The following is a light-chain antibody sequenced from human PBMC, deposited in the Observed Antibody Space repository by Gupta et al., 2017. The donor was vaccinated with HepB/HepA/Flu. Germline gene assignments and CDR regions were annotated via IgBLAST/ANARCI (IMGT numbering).Light chain of an antibody. J-gene: IGKJ4*01. Sequence: EIVLTQSPVTLSLSPGERATLSCRASQSVRNYLAWYQQKPGQAPRLLIYDASKRATGIPARFSGSGSGTDFTLTISSPEPEDFAVYYCQQRTNWPLTFGGGTKVEIK. CDR1: QSVRNY. V-gene: IGKV3-11*01. CDR2: DAS. CDR3: QQRTNWPLT.